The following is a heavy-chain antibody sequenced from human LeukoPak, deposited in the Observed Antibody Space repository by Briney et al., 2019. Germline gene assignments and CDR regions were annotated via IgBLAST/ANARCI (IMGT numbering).Heavy chain of an antibody. CDR2: IYYSRST. Sequence: SETLSLTCTVSGGSISSYYWSWIRQPPGKGLEWIGYIYYSRSTNYNPSLKSRVTISVDTSKNQFSLKLSSVTAADTAVYYCARHLSGGMDVWGQGTTVTVSS. D-gene: IGHD3-10*01. J-gene: IGHJ6*02. CDR3: ARHLSGGMDV. CDR1: GGSISSYY. V-gene: IGHV4-59*08.